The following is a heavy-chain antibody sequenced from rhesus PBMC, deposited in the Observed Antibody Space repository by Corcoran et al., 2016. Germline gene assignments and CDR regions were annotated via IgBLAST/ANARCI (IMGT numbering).Heavy chain of an antibody. J-gene: IGHJ5-2*02. CDR1: GYSFTSYW. Sequence: EVQLVQSGAEVKRPGESLKISCKTSGYSFTSYWISWVRQMPGKGLAWRGAIAPRNSDTRYSPSSQGQVTISADKAVSTANLQVSSRKAPDSATYYCAKGSSLDVWGRGVLVTVSS. V-gene: IGHV5-2*01. CDR2: IAPRNSDT. CDR3: AKGSSLDV.